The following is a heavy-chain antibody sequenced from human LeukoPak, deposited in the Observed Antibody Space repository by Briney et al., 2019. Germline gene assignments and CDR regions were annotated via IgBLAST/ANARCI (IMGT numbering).Heavy chain of an antibody. CDR2: ISGLGDST. CDR3: AKVPDAYNYGC. Sequence: GGSLRLSCAASGFAFSDSAMSWVRQAPGKGLEWVSTISGLGDSTDYADSVKGRFSISRDNSKNTLYLQMNSLRAEDTAIYYCAKVPDAYNYGCWGQGTLVTVSS. J-gene: IGHJ4*02. V-gene: IGHV3-23*01. CDR1: GFAFSDSA. D-gene: IGHD5-24*01.